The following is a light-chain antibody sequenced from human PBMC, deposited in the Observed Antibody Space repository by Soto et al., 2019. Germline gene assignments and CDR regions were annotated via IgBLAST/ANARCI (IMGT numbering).Light chain of an antibody. CDR2: FAS. V-gene: IGKV1-5*03. Sequence: DTQMTQSPSTLSASVGDRVTITCRASQSISNWLAWYQQKPGKAPNLLIYFASTLQSGVPSRFSGSGSGTEFTLTISSVQPDDFATYYCQQFDTSPLTFGGGTKVEIK. CDR1: QSISNW. J-gene: IGKJ4*01. CDR3: QQFDTSPLT.